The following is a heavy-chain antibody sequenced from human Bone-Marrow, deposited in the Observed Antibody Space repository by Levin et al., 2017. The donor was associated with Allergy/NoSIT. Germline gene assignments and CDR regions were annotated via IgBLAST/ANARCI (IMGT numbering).Heavy chain of an antibody. CDR1: GFTFSDLY. Sequence: PGGSLRLSCAASGFTFSDLYIDWVRQAPGKGLEWVGRSRNKANSYSTEYAASVKGRFTVSRDESKNSLYLQMNSLKTEDTAVYYCAKRLRDAFDIWGHGTMVTVSS. CDR2: SRNKANSYST. D-gene: IGHD4-17*01. CDR3: AKRLRDAFDI. J-gene: IGHJ3*02. V-gene: IGHV3-72*01.